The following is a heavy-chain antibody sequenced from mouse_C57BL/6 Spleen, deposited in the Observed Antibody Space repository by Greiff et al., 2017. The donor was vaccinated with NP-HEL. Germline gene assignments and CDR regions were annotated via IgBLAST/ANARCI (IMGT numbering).Heavy chain of an antibody. J-gene: IGHJ3*01. V-gene: IGHV7-3*01. CDR3: ARCHDYAWFAY. CDR2: IRNKANGYTT. D-gene: IGHD2-4*01. Sequence: EVKLMESGGGLVQPGGSLSLSCAASGFTFTDYYMSWVRQPPGKALEWLGFIRNKANGYTTEYSASVKGRFTISRDNSQSILYLQMNALRAEDSATYDCARCHDYAWFAYWGQGTLVTVSA. CDR1: GFTFTDYY.